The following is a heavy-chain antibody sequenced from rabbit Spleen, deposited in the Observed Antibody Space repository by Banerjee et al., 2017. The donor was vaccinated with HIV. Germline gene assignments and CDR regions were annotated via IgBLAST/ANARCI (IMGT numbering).Heavy chain of an antibody. D-gene: IGHD8-1*01. CDR3: ARDSGSSFSSYGMDL. J-gene: IGHJ6*01. Sequence: QSLEESGGDLVKPGASLTLTCTASGFSFSLNYWMCWVRQAPGKGLEWIACIEGGSSAFSYFARWAKGRFTISKTSSTTVTLQMTSLTAADTATYFCARDSGSSFSSYGMDLWGPGTPRHRL. V-gene: IGHV1S40*01. CDR2: IEGGSSAFS. CDR1: GFSFSLNYW.